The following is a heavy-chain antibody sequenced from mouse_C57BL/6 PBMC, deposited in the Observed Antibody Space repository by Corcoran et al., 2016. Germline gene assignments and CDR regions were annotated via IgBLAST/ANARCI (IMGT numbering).Heavy chain of an antibody. D-gene: IGHD2-12*01. V-gene: IGHV1-76*01. CDR2: IYPGSGNT. CDR1: GYTFTDYY. CDR3: ARGDDKGFAY. Sequence: QVQLKQSGAELVRPGASVKLSCKASGYTFTDYYINWVKQRPGQGLEWIARIYPGSGNTYYNEKFKGKATLTAEKSSSTAYMQLSSLTSEDSAVYFCARGDDKGFAYWGQGTLVTVSA. J-gene: IGHJ3*01.